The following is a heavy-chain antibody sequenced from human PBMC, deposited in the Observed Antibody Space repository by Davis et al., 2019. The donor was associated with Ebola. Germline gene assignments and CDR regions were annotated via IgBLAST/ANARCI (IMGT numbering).Heavy chain of an antibody. CDR1: GGSFSGYY. V-gene: IGHV4-34*01. Sequence: MPSETLSLTCAVYGGSFSGYYWSWIRQPPGKGLEWIGEINHSGSTNYNPSLKSRVTISVDTSKNQFSLKLSSVTAADTAVYYCARAWGYDFWSGYYRRARCYGMDVWGQGTTVTVSS. CDR2: INHSGST. J-gene: IGHJ6*02. D-gene: IGHD3-3*01. CDR3: ARAWGYDFWSGYYRRARCYGMDV.